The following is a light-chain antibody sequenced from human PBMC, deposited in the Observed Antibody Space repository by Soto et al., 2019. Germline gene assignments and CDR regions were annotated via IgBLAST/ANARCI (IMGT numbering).Light chain of an antibody. Sequence: EIVLTQSPGTLSLSPGERATLSCRASQSVGSTYTAWYQQKPGQAPRVLIYGASSRATGIPDRFSGSGSGTDFTLTITGLEPEDFTVYYCQQHGKSPATFGGGTKVDIK. CDR3: QQHGKSPAT. CDR1: QSVGSTY. V-gene: IGKV3-20*01. CDR2: GAS. J-gene: IGKJ4*01.